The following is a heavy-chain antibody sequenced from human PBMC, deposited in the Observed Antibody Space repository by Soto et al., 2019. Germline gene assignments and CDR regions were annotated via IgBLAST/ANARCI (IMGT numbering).Heavy chain of an antibody. V-gene: IGHV1-69*01. Sequence: QVQLVQSGAEVKKPGSSVKVSCKASGGTFSSYAISWVRQAPGQGLEWMGGIIPIFGTANYAQKFQGRVTITADESTSTAYMELSSLRSEDTAVYYCAREKNRGSVQLWPTVVYYYYGMDVWGQGTTVTVSS. CDR1: GGTFSSYA. J-gene: IGHJ6*02. D-gene: IGHD5-18*01. CDR3: AREKNRGSVQLWPTVVYYYYGMDV. CDR2: IIPIFGTA.